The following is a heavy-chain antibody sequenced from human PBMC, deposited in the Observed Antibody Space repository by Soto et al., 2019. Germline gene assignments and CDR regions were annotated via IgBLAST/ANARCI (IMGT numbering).Heavy chain of an antibody. Sequence: QVQLVESGGGVVQPGRSLRLSCAASGFTFSSYAMHWVRQAPGKGLEWVAVISYDGSNKYYADSVKGRFTISRDNSKNTLYLQMNSLRAEDTAVYYCARSRRDYYYYGMDVWGQGTTVTVSS. J-gene: IGHJ6*02. CDR3: ARSRRDYYYYGMDV. V-gene: IGHV3-30-3*01. CDR1: GFTFSSYA. CDR2: ISYDGSNK.